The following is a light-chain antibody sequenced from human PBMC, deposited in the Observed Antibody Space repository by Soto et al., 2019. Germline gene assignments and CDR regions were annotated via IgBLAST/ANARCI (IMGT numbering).Light chain of an antibody. CDR2: DTS. CDR1: GCNIGAGYE. J-gene: IGLJ2*01. CDR3: QSFDTNLNAVV. V-gene: IGLV1-40*01. Sequence: QSVLTQPPSVSGAPGQSVTISCTGSGCNIGAGYEVHWYQQLPGVAPKLLIFDTSNRPSGVPGRFSGSKSGASASLAITGLLPEDEADFFCQSFDTNLNAVVFGGGTKLTVL.